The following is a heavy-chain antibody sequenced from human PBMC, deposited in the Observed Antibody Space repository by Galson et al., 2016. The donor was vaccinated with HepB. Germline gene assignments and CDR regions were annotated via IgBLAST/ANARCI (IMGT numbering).Heavy chain of an antibody. CDR1: GFTFSSFA. V-gene: IGHV3-23*01. CDR2: INGDSGYT. J-gene: IGHJ6*02. CDR3: AKDLGARYDFWSGSRGYYDYYGMDV. D-gene: IGHD3-3*01. Sequence: SLRLSCAASGFTFSSFAMAWVRQAPGKRLEWVSAINGDSGYTYYADSVKGRFTISRDNSKNTLYLQMNSLRAEDTAVYYCAKDLGARYDFWSGSRGYYDYYGMDVWGQGTTGTFSS.